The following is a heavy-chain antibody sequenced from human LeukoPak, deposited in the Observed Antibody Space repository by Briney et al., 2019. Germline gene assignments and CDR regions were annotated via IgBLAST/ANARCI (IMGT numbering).Heavy chain of an antibody. CDR1: GYTFTSYD. Sequence: ASVKVSCKASGYTFTSYDINWVRQATGQGLEWMGWMNPNSGNTGYAQKFQGRVTMTRNTSISTAYMELSSLRSEDTAVYYCARVIVVVPPTKIWFDPWDQGTLVTVSS. CDR3: ARVIVVVPPTKIWFDP. J-gene: IGHJ5*02. D-gene: IGHD2-2*01. CDR2: MNPNSGNT. V-gene: IGHV1-8*01.